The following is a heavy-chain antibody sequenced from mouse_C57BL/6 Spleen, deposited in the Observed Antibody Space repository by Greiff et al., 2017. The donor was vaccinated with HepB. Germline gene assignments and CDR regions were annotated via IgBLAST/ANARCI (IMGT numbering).Heavy chain of an antibody. Sequence: VQLQQPGAELVKPGASVKLSCKASGYTFTSYWMHWVKQRPGQGLEWIGMIHPNSGSTKYNEKFKSKATLTVDKSSSTAYMKLSSLTSEDSAVYYCARSAVTTAPYWYFDVWGTGTTVTVSS. D-gene: IGHD1-2*01. J-gene: IGHJ1*03. CDR2: IHPNSGST. CDR1: GYTFTSYW. V-gene: IGHV1-64*01. CDR3: ARSAVTTAPYWYFDV.